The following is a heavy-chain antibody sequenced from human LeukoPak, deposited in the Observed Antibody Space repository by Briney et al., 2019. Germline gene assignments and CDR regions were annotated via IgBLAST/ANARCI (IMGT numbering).Heavy chain of an antibody. D-gene: IGHD4-23*01. Sequence: PGGSLRLSCTASGATFTSYWMNWVRQAPGKGLEWVANIKPDGSDKYYVDSVKGRFSISRDNANNLVYLQMSSLRAEDTALYYSFSGNGYWGQGTRVIVSA. V-gene: IGHV3-7*01. CDR3: FSGNGY. J-gene: IGHJ4*02. CDR1: GATFTSYW. CDR2: IKPDGSDK.